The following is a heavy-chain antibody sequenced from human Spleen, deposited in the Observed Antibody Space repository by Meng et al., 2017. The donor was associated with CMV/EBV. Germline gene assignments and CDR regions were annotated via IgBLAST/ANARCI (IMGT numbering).Heavy chain of an antibody. CDR2: ISTYNGNT. CDR1: GYTFSRIG. J-gene: IGHJ5*02. Sequence: ASVKVSCKASGYTFSRIGISWVRQAPGQGLEWMGWISTYNGNTKSAQKLQDRVTMTTDTSTSTAYMELRNLRSDDTAVYYCARGDYDFHPWGQGTLVTASS. V-gene: IGHV1-18*01. D-gene: IGHD3-3*01. CDR3: ARGDYDFHP.